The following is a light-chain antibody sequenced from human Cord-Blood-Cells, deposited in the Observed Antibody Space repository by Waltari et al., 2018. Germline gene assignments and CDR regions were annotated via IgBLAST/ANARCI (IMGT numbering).Light chain of an antibody. V-gene: IGLV2-14*01. CDR2: DVS. CDR1: SSAVGGYHY. J-gene: IGLJ2*01. CDR3: SSYTSSSLVV. Sequence: QSALTQPASVSGSPGQSITISCTAPSSAVGGYHYVSWYQQPPGKAPKLMIYDVSNRPSGVSNRFSGSKSGNTASLTISGLQAEDEADYYCSSYTSSSLVVFGGGTKLTVL.